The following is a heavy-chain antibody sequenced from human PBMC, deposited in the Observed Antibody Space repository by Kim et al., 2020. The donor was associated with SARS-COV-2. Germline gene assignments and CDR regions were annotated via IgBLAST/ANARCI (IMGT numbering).Heavy chain of an antibody. J-gene: IGHJ4*02. V-gene: IGHV4-34*01. CDR3: ARGWLGGSGWSSGNLFDY. CDR1: GGSFSGYY. CDR2: INHSGST. Sequence: SETLSLTCAVYGGSFSGYYWSWIRQPPGKGLEWIGEINHSGSTNYNPSLKSRVTISVDTSKNQFSLKLSSVTAADTAVYYCARGWLGGSGWSSGNLFDYWGQGTLVTVSS. D-gene: IGHD6-19*01.